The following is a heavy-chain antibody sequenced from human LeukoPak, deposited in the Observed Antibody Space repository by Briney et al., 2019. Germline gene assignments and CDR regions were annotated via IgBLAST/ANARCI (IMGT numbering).Heavy chain of an antibody. CDR3: ASTTGSNYDFWSGYNFDY. D-gene: IGHD3-3*01. J-gene: IGHJ4*02. V-gene: IGHV1-69*05. CDR1: GGTFSSYA. CDR2: VIPIFGTA. Sequence: SVKVSCKASGGTFSSYAISWVRQAPGQGLEWMGRVIPIFGTANYAQKFQGRVTITTDESTSTAYMELSSLRSEDTAVYYCASTTGSNYDFWSGYNFDYWGQGTLVTVSS.